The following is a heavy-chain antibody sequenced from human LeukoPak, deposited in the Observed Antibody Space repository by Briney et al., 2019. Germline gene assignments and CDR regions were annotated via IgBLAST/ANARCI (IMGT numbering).Heavy chain of an antibody. CDR3: ARSSSWYRGWFDP. Sequence: SETLSLTCAVYGGSFSGYYWSWIRQPPGKGLEWIGEINHSGSTNYNPSLKSRVTISVDTSKNQFSLKLSSVTAADTAVYYCARSSSWYRGWFDPWGQGTLVTVSS. V-gene: IGHV4-34*01. J-gene: IGHJ5*02. CDR2: INHSGST. D-gene: IGHD6-13*01. CDR1: GGSFSGYY.